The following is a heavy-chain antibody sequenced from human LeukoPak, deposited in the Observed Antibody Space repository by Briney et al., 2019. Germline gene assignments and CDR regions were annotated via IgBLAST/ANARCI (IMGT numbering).Heavy chain of an antibody. CDR1: GFTFSSYA. CDR3: AKDPRVTTPGYYYGMDV. Sequence: GGSLRLSCAASGFTFSSYAMSWVRQAPGKGLEWVSAISGSGSSTYYADSVKGRFTISRDNSKNTLYLQMNSLSAEDTAAYYCAKDPRVTTPGYYYGMDVWGQGTTVTVSS. CDR2: ISGSGSST. D-gene: IGHD4-17*01. J-gene: IGHJ6*02. V-gene: IGHV3-23*01.